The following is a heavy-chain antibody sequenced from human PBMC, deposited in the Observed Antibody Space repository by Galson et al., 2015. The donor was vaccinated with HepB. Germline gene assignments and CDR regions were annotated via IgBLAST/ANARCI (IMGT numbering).Heavy chain of an antibody. J-gene: IGHJ4*02. D-gene: IGHD1-26*01. CDR2: IHPSDSDT. CDR3: ARLFDGSYVDY. Sequence: QSGAEVKKPGESLKISCKGSGYRFNDYWIGWVRQMPGKGLEYMGIIHPSDSDTRYGPSFQGRVTISADKSINTAYLQWISLKASDTASYYCARLFDGSYVDYWGQGTLVTVSS. CDR1: GYRFNDYW. V-gene: IGHV5-51*01.